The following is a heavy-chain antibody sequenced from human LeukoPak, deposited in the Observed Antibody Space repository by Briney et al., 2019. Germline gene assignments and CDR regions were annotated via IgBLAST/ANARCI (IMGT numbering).Heavy chain of an antibody. CDR2: ISWNSGSI. Sequence: PCRSLRLSCAASGFTFDDYAMHWVRQAPGKGLEWVSGISWNSGSIGYADSVKGRFTISRDNAKNSLYLQMNSLRAEDTALYYCAKHRGYDLGLYYFDYWGQGILVTVSS. V-gene: IGHV3-9*01. D-gene: IGHD5-12*01. CDR1: GFTFDDYA. CDR3: AKHRGYDLGLYYFDY. J-gene: IGHJ4*02.